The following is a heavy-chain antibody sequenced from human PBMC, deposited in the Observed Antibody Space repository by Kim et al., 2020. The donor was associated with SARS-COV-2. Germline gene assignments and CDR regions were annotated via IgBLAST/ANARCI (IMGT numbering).Heavy chain of an antibody. V-gene: IGHV3-66*01. J-gene: IGHJ6*02. Sequence: DSVKGSFTISRNNSKNTLYLQMNSLGAEDTAVYYCARAWYSGSGSYSLDVWGQGTAVTVSS. D-gene: IGHD3-10*01. CDR3: ARAWYSGSGSYSLDV.